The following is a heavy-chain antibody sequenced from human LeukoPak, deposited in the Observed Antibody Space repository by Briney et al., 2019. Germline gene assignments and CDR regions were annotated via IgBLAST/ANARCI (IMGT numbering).Heavy chain of an antibody. J-gene: IGHJ4*02. V-gene: IGHV4-39*01. D-gene: IGHD1-26*01. CDR3: ARQGVVGARGFDF. CDR2: IYYSGST. Sequence: PSETLSLTCSVSGGSISELSYYWGWIRQPPGKGLEWIGIIYYSGSTYNNPSLESRVVISVDTSRNQFSLKLTSVTAADTAVYYCARQGVVGARGFDFWGQGILVTVSS. CDR1: GGSISELSYY.